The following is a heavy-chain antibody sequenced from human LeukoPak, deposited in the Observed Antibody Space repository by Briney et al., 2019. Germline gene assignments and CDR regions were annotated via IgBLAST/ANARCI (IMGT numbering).Heavy chain of an antibody. Sequence: GESLKISCKGSGYSFTSYWIGWVRQMPGKGLEWMGIIYPGDSDTRYSPSFQGQVTISADKSISTAYLQWSSLKASDTAMYYCARHFEGYSSGRRTYYFDYWGQGTLVTVSS. V-gene: IGHV5-51*01. D-gene: IGHD6-19*01. CDR3: ARHFEGYSSGRRTYYFDY. CDR1: GYSFTSYW. J-gene: IGHJ4*02. CDR2: IYPGDSDT.